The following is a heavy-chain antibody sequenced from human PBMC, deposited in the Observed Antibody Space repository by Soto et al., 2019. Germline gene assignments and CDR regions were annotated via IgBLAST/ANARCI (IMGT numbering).Heavy chain of an antibody. CDR2: ISSTGSA. CDR3: SGRRAPGHNVDWTTYGSVPFDF. D-gene: IGHD3-10*01. J-gene: IGHJ4*02. CDR1: GVSISSSDYF. V-gene: IGHV4-39*02. Sequence: QLQLQESGPGLVKPSETLSLTCTVSGVSISSSDYFWGWIRQPPGKGLEWLGTISSTGSAYYNPSLKSRVAISIDTSPNLFSLKQSSVTATDMAVYSCSGRRAPGHNVDWTTYGSVPFDFCGQGTLVTVSS.